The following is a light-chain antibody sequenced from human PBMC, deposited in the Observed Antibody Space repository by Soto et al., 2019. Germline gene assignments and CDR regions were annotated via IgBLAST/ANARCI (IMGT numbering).Light chain of an antibody. V-gene: IGKV1-39*01. Sequence: DIQMTQSPSSLSTSVGDRVTITCRASQSISSYFNWYQQKPGKAPKLLIYAASSLQSGVPSRFSGSGSGTEFTLTISSLQPDDFATYYCQQYNSYRTFGQGTKV. J-gene: IGKJ1*01. CDR1: QSISSY. CDR2: AAS. CDR3: QQYNSYRT.